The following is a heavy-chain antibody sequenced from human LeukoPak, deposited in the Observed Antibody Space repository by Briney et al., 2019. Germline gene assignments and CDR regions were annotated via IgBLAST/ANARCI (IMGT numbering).Heavy chain of an antibody. CDR2: INHSGST. J-gene: IGHJ5*02. CDR3: ARGGLLWFGELYWFDP. D-gene: IGHD3-10*01. Sequence: SETLSLTCAVYGGSFSGYYWNWIRQPPGKGLEWIGEINHSGSTNYNPSLKSQVTISVDTSKNQFSLKLSSVTAADTAVYYCARGGLLWFGELYWFDPWGQGTLVTVSS. CDR1: GGSFSGYY. V-gene: IGHV4-34*01.